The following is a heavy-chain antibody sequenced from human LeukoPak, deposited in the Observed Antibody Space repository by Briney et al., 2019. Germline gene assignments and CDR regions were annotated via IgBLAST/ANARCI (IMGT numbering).Heavy chain of an antibody. Sequence: GGSLRLSCAASGFTFSSYWMHWVRQAPGKGLVWVSRISDGGSTTTYADSVKGRITISRDNAKNTLYLQMNGLRAEDTAVYYCSRSAYYDGSGNYYDYWGQGTLVTVSS. J-gene: IGHJ4*02. V-gene: IGHV3-74*01. D-gene: IGHD3-22*01. CDR1: GFTFSSYW. CDR2: ISDGGSTT. CDR3: SRSAYYDGSGNYYDY.